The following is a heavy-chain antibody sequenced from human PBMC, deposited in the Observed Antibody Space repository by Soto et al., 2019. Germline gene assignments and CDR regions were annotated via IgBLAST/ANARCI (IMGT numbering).Heavy chain of an antibody. CDR2: ISQSGST. D-gene: IGHD2-2*01. Sequence: QVQLQQWGAGLFKPSETLSLTCAVYGQSFSGHTWSWIRQSPGKGLEWIGEISQSGSTYYNPSLKARVTISADTSKNQFSLTLNSVTAADTGVFYCARGSGIAVIPGELEDVHYDYWGQGNLVSVSS. J-gene: IGHJ4*02. CDR1: GQSFSGHT. CDR3: ARGSGIAVIPGELEDVHYDY. V-gene: IGHV4-34*01.